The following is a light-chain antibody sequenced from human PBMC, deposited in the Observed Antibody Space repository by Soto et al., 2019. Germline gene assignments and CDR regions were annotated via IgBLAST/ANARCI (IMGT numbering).Light chain of an antibody. CDR2: LGS. Sequence: DLVMTQSPLSLPVTPGEPASISCRSSQSLLHNNVYNYLDWYLQKPGQSTQLLIYLGSNRASGVPDRFSGSGSGTDFTLKISRVEAEDVGVYYCMQALQTLRYTLGQGTKLEIK. J-gene: IGKJ2*01. CDR3: MQALQTLRYT. CDR1: QSLLHNNVYNY. V-gene: IGKV2-28*01.